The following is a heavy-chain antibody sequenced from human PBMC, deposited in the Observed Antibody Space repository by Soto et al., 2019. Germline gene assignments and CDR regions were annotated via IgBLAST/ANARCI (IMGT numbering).Heavy chain of an antibody. CDR1: GYTFTSYA. Sequence: ASVKVSCKASGYTFTSYAMHWVRQAPGQRLEWMGWINAGNGNTKYSQKFQGRVTITRDTSASTAYMELSSLRSEDTAVYYCARAPIRGYSGYDPNRENSSGWYLNDYWGQGTLVTVSS. CDR3: ARAPIRGYSGYDPNRENSSGWYLNDY. CDR2: INAGNGNT. V-gene: IGHV1-3*01. J-gene: IGHJ4*02. D-gene: IGHD5-12*01.